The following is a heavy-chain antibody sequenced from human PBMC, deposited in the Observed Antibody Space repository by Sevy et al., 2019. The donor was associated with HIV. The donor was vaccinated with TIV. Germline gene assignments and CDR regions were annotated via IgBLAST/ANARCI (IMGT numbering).Heavy chain of an antibody. D-gene: IGHD3-22*01. CDR2: ISGTGSST. V-gene: IGHV3-23*01. Sequence: GGSLRHSCAASGFTFNTHAMNWVRQAPGKGLEWVSVISGTGSSTYYADSVKGRFTISRDNSKNTLYLQMNSLRDDDTAVYYCAKALNLALESMIEVIFRTLKGFDVRGQGTMVTVSS. CDR1: GFTFNTHA. J-gene: IGHJ3*01. CDR3: AKALNLALESMIEVIFRTLKGFDV.